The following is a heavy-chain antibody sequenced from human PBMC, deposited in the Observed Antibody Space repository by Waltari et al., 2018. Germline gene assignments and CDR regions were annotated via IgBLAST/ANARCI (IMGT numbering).Heavy chain of an antibody. CDR2: IIPIFGTA. Sequence: QVQLVQSGAEVTKPGSSVTVPCKASGGTFSSYAISWVRPAPGQGLEWMGGIIPIFGTANYAQKFQGRVTITADKSTSTAYMELSSLRSEDTAVYYCARSSGGNPESDAFDIWGQGTMVTVSS. V-gene: IGHV1-69*06. CDR1: GGTFSSYA. J-gene: IGHJ3*02. CDR3: ARSSGGNPESDAFDI. D-gene: IGHD2-15*01.